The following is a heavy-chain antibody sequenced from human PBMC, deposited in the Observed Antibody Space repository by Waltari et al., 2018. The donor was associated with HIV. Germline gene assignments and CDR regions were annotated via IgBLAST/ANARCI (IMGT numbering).Heavy chain of an antibody. D-gene: IGHD4-17*01. J-gene: IGHJ4*02. V-gene: IGHV4-38-2*01. CDR2: IYHRGST. Sequence: QVQLQESGPGLVKASETLSLTCAVSAYSIGNGYYWGWIRQPPGKGVEWIGNIYHRGSTYYNPCLKSRVTISVDTSKNQFSLKLTSVTAADTAVYYCARGTYGDYFDYWGQGTLVTVSS. CDR3: ARGTYGDYFDY. CDR1: AYSIGNGYY.